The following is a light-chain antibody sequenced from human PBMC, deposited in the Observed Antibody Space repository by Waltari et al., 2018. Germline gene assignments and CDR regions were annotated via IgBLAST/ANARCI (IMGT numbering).Light chain of an antibody. CDR1: QSIRND. V-gene: IGKV1-17*01. CDR3: LQHNTYPWT. J-gene: IGKJ1*01. Sequence: DIQMTQSPSSLSASVGDRVTFPGRASQSIRNDLGWYQQKPRKPPKRLIYTASTLQSGVPSRFSGTGSGTEFTLTISSLQPEDFATYYCLQHNTYPWTFGQGTKVEIK. CDR2: TAS.